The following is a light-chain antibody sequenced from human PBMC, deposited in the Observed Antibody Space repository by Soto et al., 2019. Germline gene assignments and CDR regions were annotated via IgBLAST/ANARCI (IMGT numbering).Light chain of an antibody. V-gene: IGKV3-11*01. CDR1: QSVGTY. CDR3: QHRSNWPGT. J-gene: IGKJ3*01. Sequence: EIVLTQSPATLSLSPGERAILSCRASQSVGTYLAWYQQKPGQAPRLLIYDASNRATGIPARFGGSGSGTDFTLTINSLEPEDFEVYYCQHRSNWPGTFGPGTKVDIK. CDR2: DAS.